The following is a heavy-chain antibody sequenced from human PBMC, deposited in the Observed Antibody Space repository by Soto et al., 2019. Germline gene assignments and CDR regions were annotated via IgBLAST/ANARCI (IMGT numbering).Heavy chain of an antibody. Sequence: QVQLVQSGAEVKKPGSSVKVSCKASGGTFSSYAISWVRQAPGQGLEWMGGIDPIFGTSNYAEKFQGRVTITSEKATSTLYMEQSSLRSEHTAVYYCARITVAGEIYWYFDLWGRDTLVTVSS. J-gene: IGHJ2*01. CDR3: ARITVAGEIYWYFDL. CDR1: GGTFSSYA. D-gene: IGHD6-19*01. CDR2: IDPIFGTS. V-gene: IGHV1-69*14.